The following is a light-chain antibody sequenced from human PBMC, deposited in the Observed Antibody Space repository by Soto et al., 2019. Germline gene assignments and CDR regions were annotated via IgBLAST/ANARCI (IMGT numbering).Light chain of an antibody. CDR2: GAS. CDR1: QSVSSA. Sequence: EKVMKQSPATLSVSPGERATLSCRASQSVSSALAWYQQKPGQAPRLLIYGASTRATGIPARFSGSGSGTDFTLTISSLQSEDFAVYHCQQYNNWPWTFGQGTKVEIK. CDR3: QQYNNWPWT. J-gene: IGKJ1*01. V-gene: IGKV3-15*01.